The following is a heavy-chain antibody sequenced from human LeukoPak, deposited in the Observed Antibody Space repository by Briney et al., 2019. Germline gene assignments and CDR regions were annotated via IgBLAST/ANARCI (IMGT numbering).Heavy chain of an antibody. Sequence: GGSLRLSCAASGFTFDDYAMHWVRQAPGKGLEWVSGISWNSGSIGYADSVKGRFTISRDNAKNSLYLQMNSLRAEDTALYYCAKGFRSYSYYYYGMDVWGQGTTVTVSS. CDR1: GFTFDDYA. CDR2: ISWNSGSI. CDR3: AKGFRSYSYYYYGMDV. D-gene: IGHD3-10*01. V-gene: IGHV3-9*01. J-gene: IGHJ6*02.